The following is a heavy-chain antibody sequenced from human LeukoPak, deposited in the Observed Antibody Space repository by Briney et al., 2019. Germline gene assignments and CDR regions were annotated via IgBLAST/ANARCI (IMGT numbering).Heavy chain of an antibody. CDR2: IYYSGTT. J-gene: IGHJ4*02. CDR3: AGGRSSVLGY. V-gene: IGHV4-39*01. D-gene: IGHD6-19*01. Sequence: KPSETLSLTRTVSGGSISSSTYYWGWIRQPPGKGLEWIGSIYYSGTTYYNPSLKSRVTISVDTSKNQFSLKLSSVTAADTAVYYCAGGRSSVLGYWGQGTLVTVSS. CDR1: GGSISSSTYY.